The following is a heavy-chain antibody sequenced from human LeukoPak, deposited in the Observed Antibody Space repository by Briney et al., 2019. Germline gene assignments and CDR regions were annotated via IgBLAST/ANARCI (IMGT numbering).Heavy chain of an antibody. J-gene: IGHJ4*02. Sequence: GGSLRLSCAASGFTFSSYSMNWVRQAPGKGLEWVSYISSSSSTIYYADSVKGRFTISRDNAKNSLYLQMNSLRAEDTAVYYCARDTKTRVFDYWGQGTLVTVSS. V-gene: IGHV3-48*04. D-gene: IGHD1-1*01. CDR3: ARDTKTRVFDY. CDR1: GFTFSSYS. CDR2: ISSSSSTI.